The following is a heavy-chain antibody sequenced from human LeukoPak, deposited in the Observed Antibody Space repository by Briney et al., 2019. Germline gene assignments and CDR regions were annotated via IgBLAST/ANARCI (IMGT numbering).Heavy chain of an antibody. D-gene: IGHD2-21*02. CDR2: IIPVFGTT. J-gene: IGHJ4*02. CDR1: GGTFSTYS. V-gene: IGHV1-69*05. Sequence: SVKVSCKASGGTFSTYSINWVRQAPGQGLEWIGGIIPVFGTTNYIQKFQGRVTITTDESTGTAYMELRGLKSEDTAIYYCARGKDTVTATYLEHWGQGTLVTVSS. CDR3: ARGKDTVTATYLEH.